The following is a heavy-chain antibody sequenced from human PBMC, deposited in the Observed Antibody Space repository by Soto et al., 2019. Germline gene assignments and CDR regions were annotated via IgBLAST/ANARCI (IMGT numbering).Heavy chain of an antibody. CDR2: IYPGDSDA. CDR1: GYTFDKYW. Sequence: PGESLKISCKTSGYTFDKYWIAWVRQTPGKGLEWMGIIYPGDSDARYSPSFQGQVTISVDKTITTAYLHWSSLKASDSAIYYCARPGYSNLVSYDYWGQGTLVTVSS. J-gene: IGHJ4*02. V-gene: IGHV5-51*01. D-gene: IGHD4-4*01. CDR3: ARPGYSNLVSYDY.